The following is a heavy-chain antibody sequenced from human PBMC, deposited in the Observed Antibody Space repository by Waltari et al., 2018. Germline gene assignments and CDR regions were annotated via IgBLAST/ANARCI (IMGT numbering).Heavy chain of an antibody. CDR1: GGSISGFH. V-gene: IGHV4-59*01. CDR2: IYYTGST. Sequence: QVQLQESGPSLLRPSETLSLICTVSGGSISGFHWSWVRQPPGKGLDWIGYIYYTGSTNFNPSLKSRVTMAVDTSKNKFSRKLSFVTASETAFYYCARGGGGDWEWFDPWGQGTLVTVSS. D-gene: IGHD2-21*02. CDR3: ARGGGGDWEWFDP. J-gene: IGHJ5*02.